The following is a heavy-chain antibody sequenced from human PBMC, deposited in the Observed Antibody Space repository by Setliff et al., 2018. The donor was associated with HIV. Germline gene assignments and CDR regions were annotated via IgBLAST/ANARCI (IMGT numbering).Heavy chain of an antibody. V-gene: IGHV3-15*07. Sequence: GGSLRLSCAASGFTFSNAWMNWVRQAPGKGLEWVGRIKSKTDGGTSDYAAPVKGRFTVSRDNSKYTLYLQMNSLRVEDTAVYYCAKDKGSSGWSAWGQGTLVTVSS. CDR3: AKDKGSSGWSA. J-gene: IGHJ5*02. CDR1: GFTFSNAW. D-gene: IGHD6-19*01. CDR2: IKSKTDGGTS.